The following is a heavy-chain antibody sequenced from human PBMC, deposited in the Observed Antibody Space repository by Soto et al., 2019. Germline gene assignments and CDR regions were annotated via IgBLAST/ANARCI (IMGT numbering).Heavy chain of an antibody. CDR1: GYTFTSYG. D-gene: IGHD3-22*01. J-gene: IGHJ3*01. Sequence: GASVKVSCKASGYTFTSYGISWVRQAPGQELEWIGWIRTYNGNTNYAQKHQGRVTMTTDTSTSTAYMELRSLRSDDTDGYYCARVFCVSGVYYSGDVFDFWGQGQMVTVSS. CDR3: ARVFCVSGVYYSGDVFDF. V-gene: IGHV1-18*01. CDR2: IRTYNGNT.